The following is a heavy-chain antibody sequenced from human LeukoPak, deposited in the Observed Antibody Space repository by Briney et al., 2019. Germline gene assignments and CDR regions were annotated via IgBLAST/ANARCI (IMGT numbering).Heavy chain of an antibody. CDR2: IYTSGST. CDR1: GGSISSYY. J-gene: IGHJ6*02. Sequence: SETLSLTCTVSGGSISSYYWSWIRQPAGKGLEWIGRIYTSGSTNYNPSLKSRVTMSVDTSKNQFSLKLSSVTAADTAVYYCARDALLFSTPYYYYGMDVWGQGTTVTVSS. D-gene: IGHD1-26*01. CDR3: ARDALLFSTPYYYYGMDV. V-gene: IGHV4-4*07.